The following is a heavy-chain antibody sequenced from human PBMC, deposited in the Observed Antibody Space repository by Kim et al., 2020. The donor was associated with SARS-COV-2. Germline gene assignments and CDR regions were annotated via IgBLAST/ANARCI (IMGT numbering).Heavy chain of an antibody. J-gene: IGHJ4*02. V-gene: IGHV3-73*01. CDR1: GFTFSGSA. CDR3: TSTTCSGGGCYPDY. D-gene: IGHD2-15*01. CDR2: IRSKASSYAT. Sequence: GGSLRLSCAASGFTFSGSAVHWVRQASGKGLEWVGRIRSKASSYATEYAGSVKGRFTISRDDSNNTAYLQMNSLKTEDTAVYFCTSTTCSGGGCYPDYWGQGTLVTVSS.